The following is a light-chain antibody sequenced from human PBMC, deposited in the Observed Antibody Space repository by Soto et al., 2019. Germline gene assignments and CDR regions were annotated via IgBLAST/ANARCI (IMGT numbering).Light chain of an antibody. V-gene: IGKV3-15*01. Sequence: EVVMTQSPVTLCVSPGERATLSCRASQSVSSNLAWYQQKPGQAPSLLIYGAFTRATGIPARFSGTGSGTEFTLTISSLQSEDFALYYCQQYNDWPLTFGQGTKVDI. CDR1: QSVSSN. CDR3: QQYNDWPLT. CDR2: GAF. J-gene: IGKJ1*01.